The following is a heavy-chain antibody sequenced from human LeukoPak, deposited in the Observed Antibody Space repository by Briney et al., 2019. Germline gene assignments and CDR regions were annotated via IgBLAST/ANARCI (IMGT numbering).Heavy chain of an antibody. V-gene: IGHV4-59*02. CDR2: ISYSGSS. J-gene: IGHJ4*02. Sequence: SETLSLTCTVSGGSVGSDYWSWIRQPPGKGLEWMGWISYSGSSNYSPSLKSRVTLSVDTSKNQFSLKLSSVTAADTAVYYCARGGASSKFFDYWGQGTLVTVSS. CDR1: GGSVGSDY. D-gene: IGHD6-6*01. CDR3: ARGGASSKFFDY.